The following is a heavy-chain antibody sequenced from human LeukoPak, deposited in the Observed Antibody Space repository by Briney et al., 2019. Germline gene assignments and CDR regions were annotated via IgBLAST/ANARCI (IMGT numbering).Heavy chain of an antibody. D-gene: IGHD6-13*01. V-gene: IGHV4-31*03. CDR3: ARVREATIAPFFDY. Sequence: SETLSLTCTVSGDSISSGDYYWTWIRQHPGKGLEWIGCIDYSGSTYYNLSLKSRVIISADTSKNHFSLKLSSVTAADTAVYYCARVREATIAPFFDYWGQGILVTVSS. CDR2: IDYSGST. CDR1: GDSISSGDYY. J-gene: IGHJ4*02.